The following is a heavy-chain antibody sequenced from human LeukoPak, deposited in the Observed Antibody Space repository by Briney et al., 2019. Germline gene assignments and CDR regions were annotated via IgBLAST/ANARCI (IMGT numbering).Heavy chain of an antibody. V-gene: IGHV1-24*01. CDR3: ATATMVRGVIIGDY. J-gene: IGHJ4*02. CDR2: FDPEDGET. CDR1: GYTFTSYY. D-gene: IGHD3-10*01. Sequence: ASVKVSCKASGYTFTSYYMHWVRQAPGKGLEWMGGFDPEDGETIYAQKFQGRVTMTEDTSTDTAYMELSSLRSEDTAVYYCATATMVRGVIIGDYWGQGTLVTVSS.